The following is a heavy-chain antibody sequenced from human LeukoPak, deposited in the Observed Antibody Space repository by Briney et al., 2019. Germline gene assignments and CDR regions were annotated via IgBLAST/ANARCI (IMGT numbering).Heavy chain of an antibody. CDR2: IKQDGSQR. J-gene: IGHJ3*02. CDR1: GFTFGRHW. V-gene: IGHV3-7*04. Sequence: PGGSLRLSCAASGFTFGRHWMSWVRQAPGKGPEWVANIKQDGSQRYYVDSVKGRFTISRDNARNSLFLQMNSLRAEDTAVYYCARACSGGTCYLAAFDIWGQGTMVTVSS. CDR3: ARACSGGTCYLAAFDI. D-gene: IGHD2-15*01.